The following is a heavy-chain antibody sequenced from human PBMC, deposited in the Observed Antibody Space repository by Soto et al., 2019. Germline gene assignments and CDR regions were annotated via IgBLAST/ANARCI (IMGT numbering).Heavy chain of an antibody. CDR2: IYSDGTT. V-gene: IGHV4-4*07. J-gene: IGHJ6*02. Sequence: SETLSLTCTVSGGSISGYYWSWVRQPAGKGLEWVGRIYSDGTTNYSPSLKSRVTRSLDTSKDQFALHLNSVTAADTAVYYCSRVGCSNSKCYTRGMDVWGQGTTGTV. CDR3: SRVGCSNSKCYTRGMDV. CDR1: GGSISGYY. D-gene: IGHD2-2*01.